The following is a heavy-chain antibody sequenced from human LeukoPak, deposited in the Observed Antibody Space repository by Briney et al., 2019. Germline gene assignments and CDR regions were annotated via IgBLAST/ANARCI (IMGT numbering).Heavy chain of an antibody. J-gene: IGHJ4*02. CDR2: IYFSGST. CDR1: GGSISSAAYY. V-gene: IGHV4-31*03. CDR3: ARGDGYNLDY. Sequence: SETLSLTCTVSGGSISSAAYYWSWIRQLPGKGREWLVYIYFSGSTYYNPSLKSRITISVDTSKNQFSLKLSSVTVADTAVYYCARGDGYNLDYWGQGTLVTVSS. D-gene: IGHD5-24*01.